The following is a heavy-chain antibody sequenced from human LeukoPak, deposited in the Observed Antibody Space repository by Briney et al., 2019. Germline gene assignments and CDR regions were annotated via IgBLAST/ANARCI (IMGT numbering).Heavy chain of an antibody. CDR3: ARGARYGSGSFADY. J-gene: IGHJ4*02. Sequence: ASVKVSCKASGYPFVSYGISWVRQAPGEGLEWMGWISADSGNTNYSQELQDRVTMTTDTSTNTAYMELRSLRSDDTAVYYCARGARYGSGSFADYWGQGTLVTVSA. V-gene: IGHV1-18*01. D-gene: IGHD3-10*01. CDR2: ISADSGNT. CDR1: GYPFVSYG.